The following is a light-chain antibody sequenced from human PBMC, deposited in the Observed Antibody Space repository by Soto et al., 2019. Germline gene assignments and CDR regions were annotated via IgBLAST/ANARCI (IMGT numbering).Light chain of an antibody. V-gene: IGLV2-14*01. CDR2: EVS. J-gene: IGLJ1*01. CDR1: SSDFGGYNY. Sequence: QSVLTQPASVSGSPGQSITISCTGTSSDFGGYNYVSWYQQHPGKAPKLMIYEVSNRPSGVSNRFSGSKSGNTASLTISGLQAEDEADYYCSSYTSSSLNYVFGTGTKVTVL. CDR3: SSYTSSSLNYV.